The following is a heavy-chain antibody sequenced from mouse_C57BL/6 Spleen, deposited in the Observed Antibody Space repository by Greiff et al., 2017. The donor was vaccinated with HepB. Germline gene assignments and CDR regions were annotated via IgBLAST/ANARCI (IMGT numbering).Heavy chain of an antibody. CDR1: GYTFTSYW. D-gene: IGHD4-1*01. V-gene: IGHV1-64*01. CDR3: ARRDNLGLDY. Sequence: QVQLQQPGAELVKPGASVKLSCKASGYTFTSYWMHWVKQRPGQGLEWIGMINPNSGSTNYNEKFKGKATLTVDKSSSTAYMQLSSLTSEDSAVYYCARRDNLGLDYWGQGTTLTVSS. J-gene: IGHJ2*01. CDR2: INPNSGST.